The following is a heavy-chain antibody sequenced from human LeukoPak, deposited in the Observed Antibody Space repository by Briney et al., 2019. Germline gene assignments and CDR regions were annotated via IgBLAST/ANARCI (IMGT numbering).Heavy chain of an antibody. V-gene: IGHV4-59*01. CDR2: IYYSGST. D-gene: IGHD3-22*01. CDR3: ARGGSASSGYYYLRGAFDI. CDR1: GGSISSYY. J-gene: IGHJ3*02. Sequence: SETLSLTCTVSGGSISSYYWSWIRQPPGKGLEWIGYIYYSGSTNYNPSLKSRVTISVDTSKNQFSLKLSSVTAADTAVYYCARGGSASSGYYYLRGAFDIWGQGTMVTVSS.